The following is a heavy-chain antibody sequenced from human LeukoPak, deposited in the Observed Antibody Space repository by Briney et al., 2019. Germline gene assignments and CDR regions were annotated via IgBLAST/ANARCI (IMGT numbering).Heavy chain of an antibody. CDR3: AKVGDVGFSSWYYYSMDV. CDR2: ISFDGNNK. D-gene: IGHD3-16*01. CDR1: GFTFSSYG. J-gene: IGHJ6*02. Sequence: GGSLRLSCAASGFTFSSYGMHWVRQAPGKGLEWVAVISFDGNNKYYRGSVKGRFTISRDNSKDTLYLQMTSLRDEDTAVYYCAKVGDVGFSSWYYYSMDVWGQGTTVTVSS. V-gene: IGHV3-30*18.